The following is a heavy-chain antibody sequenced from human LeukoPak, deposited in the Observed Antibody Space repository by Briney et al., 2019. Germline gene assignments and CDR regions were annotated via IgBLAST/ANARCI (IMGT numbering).Heavy chain of an antibody. D-gene: IGHD6-13*01. CDR3: ATSLGAGSDAFAL. Sequence: ASVKVSCKASGYNFTNYALNWVRQTPGQGLEWMGWINTNTGRPTYGQGFTPRFVFSLDTSVSTAFLQITTLKPADTAIYYCATSLGAGSDAFALWGQGTMVTVSS. CDR2: INTNTGRP. V-gene: IGHV7-4-1*02. J-gene: IGHJ3*01. CDR1: GYNFTNYA.